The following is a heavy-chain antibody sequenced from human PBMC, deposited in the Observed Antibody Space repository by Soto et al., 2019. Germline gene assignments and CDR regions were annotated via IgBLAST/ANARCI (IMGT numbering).Heavy chain of an antibody. Sequence: GGSLRLSCAASGFTFSNACMSWVRQAPGKGLEWVGRIKSKTDGGTTDYAAPVKGRFTISRDNSKNTLYLQMNSLKTEDTAVYYCTTAYRGVIRAYGAGYGMDVWGQGTTVTVSS. V-gene: IGHV3-15*01. J-gene: IGHJ6*02. CDR3: TTAYRGVIRAYGAGYGMDV. D-gene: IGHD3-16*02. CDR2: IKSKTDGGTT. CDR1: GFTFSNAC.